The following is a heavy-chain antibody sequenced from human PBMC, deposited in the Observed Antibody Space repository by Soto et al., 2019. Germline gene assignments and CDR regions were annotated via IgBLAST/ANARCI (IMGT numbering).Heavy chain of an antibody. J-gene: IGHJ6*02. V-gene: IGHV3-15*01. CDR3: TTSGRWNPTLKYYYYGMDV. Sequence: EVQLVESGGGLVKPGGSLRLSCAASGFTFSNAWMSWVRQAPGKGLEWVGRIKSKTDGGTTDYAAPVKGRFTISRDDSKNTLYLQMNSLKTEDTDVYYCTTSGRWNPTLKYYYYGMDVWGQGTTVTVSS. CDR2: IKSKTDGGTT. D-gene: IGHD1-1*01. CDR1: GFTFSNAW.